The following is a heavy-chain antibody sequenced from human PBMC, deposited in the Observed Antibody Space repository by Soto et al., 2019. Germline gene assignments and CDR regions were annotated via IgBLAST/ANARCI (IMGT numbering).Heavy chain of an antibody. CDR1: GFTFSDYY. CDR2: ISSSGSTI. J-gene: IGHJ6*02. CDR3: ARDEERYDYVWGSYRYSHYYYGMDV. V-gene: IGHV3-11*01. D-gene: IGHD3-16*02. Sequence: VGSLRLSCGASGFTFSDYYMSWIRQAPGKGLEWVSYISSSGSTIYYADSVKGRFTISRDNAKNSLYLQMNSLRAEDTAVYYCARDEERYDYVWGSYRYSHYYYGMDVWGQGTTVTVSS.